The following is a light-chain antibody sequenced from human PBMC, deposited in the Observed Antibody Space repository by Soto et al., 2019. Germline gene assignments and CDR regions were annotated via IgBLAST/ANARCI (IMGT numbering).Light chain of an antibody. Sequence: EIVLTQSPATLSVSPGERATLSCRAIQSVTTNLAWYRQKPGQVPRLLISGASTRATDIPARFSGSGSGTEFTLTISCLQSEDLAVYYCQQFDSCPITFGQGTRLEIK. CDR3: QQFDSCPIT. CDR1: QSVTTN. CDR2: GAS. J-gene: IGKJ5*01. V-gene: IGKV3-15*01.